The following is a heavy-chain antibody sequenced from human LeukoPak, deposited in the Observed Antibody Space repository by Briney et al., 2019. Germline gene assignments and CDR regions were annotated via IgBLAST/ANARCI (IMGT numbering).Heavy chain of an antibody. CDR3: AKTDYYYDSSGYYDY. V-gene: IGHV3-23*01. CDR2: ISGSGGST. Sequence: GGSLRLSCEASGFTFSSYAMSWVRQAAGKGLEWVSAISGSGGSTYYADSVKGRFTISKDNSKNTLYLQMNSLRAEDTAVYYCAKTDYYYDSSGYYDYWGQGTLVTVSS. CDR1: GFTFSSYA. J-gene: IGHJ4*02. D-gene: IGHD3-22*01.